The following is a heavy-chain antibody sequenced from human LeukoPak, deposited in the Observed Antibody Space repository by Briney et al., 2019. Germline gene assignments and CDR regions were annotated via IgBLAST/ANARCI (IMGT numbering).Heavy chain of an antibody. CDR2: INWNGGST. CDR1: GFTFDDYG. J-gene: IGHJ4*02. CDR3: ARVRYCSSTSCYIFDY. Sequence: RPGGSLRLSCAASGFTFDDYGMSWVRQAPGKGLEWVSGINWNGGSTGYADSVKGRFTISRDNAKNSLYLQMNSLRAEDTALYYCARVRYCSSTSCYIFDYWGQGTLVTVSS. V-gene: IGHV3-20*04. D-gene: IGHD2-2*02.